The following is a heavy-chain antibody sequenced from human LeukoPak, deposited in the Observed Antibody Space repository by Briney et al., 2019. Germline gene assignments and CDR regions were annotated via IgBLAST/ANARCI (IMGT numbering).Heavy chain of an antibody. CDR2: LIGSVVST. CDR3: ARDVDTANHYYFYTDV. J-gene: IGHJ6*03. D-gene: IGHD5-18*01. CDR1: GFTFSSYS. V-gene: IGHV3-23*01. Sequence: GGSLRLSCAASGFTFSSYSMNCLRHAPGKGLEGGSTLIGSVVSTYYADSVKGRFTISRDNSKNTLYLQMNSLRAEDTAIYYCARDVDTANHYYFYTDVWGKGTTVTVSS.